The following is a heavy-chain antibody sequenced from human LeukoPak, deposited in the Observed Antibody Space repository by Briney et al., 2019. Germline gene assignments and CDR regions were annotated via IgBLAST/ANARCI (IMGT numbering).Heavy chain of an antibody. D-gene: IGHD3-22*01. Sequence: GASVKVSCKASGYTFTSYDINWVRQATGQGLEWMGWMNPNSGNTGYAQKFQGRVTMTRNTSISTAYMELSSLRSEDTAVYYCARGYYVDYYDSSGYYYYAFDIWGQGTMVTVSS. J-gene: IGHJ3*02. V-gene: IGHV1-8*01. CDR2: MNPNSGNT. CDR1: GYTFTSYD. CDR3: ARGYYVDYYDSSGYYYYAFDI.